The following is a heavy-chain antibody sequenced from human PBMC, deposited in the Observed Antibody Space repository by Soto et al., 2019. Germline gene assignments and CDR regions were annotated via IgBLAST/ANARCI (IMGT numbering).Heavy chain of an antibody. CDR2: MTPNSGNT. CDR1: GYNFIDYD. J-gene: IGHJ5*02. D-gene: IGHD6-19*01. CDR3: SRNPYGSGLFDP. Sequence: QVQLVQSGAEVKKPGDSVKVSCKASGYNFIDYDINWMLQSTGQGLEWMGWMTPNSGNTGYAQKFQGRVTLTRDTYIGTAYMEVSSLKTEDTAVYYCSRNPYGSGLFDPWGQGTLVTVSS. V-gene: IGHV1-8*01.